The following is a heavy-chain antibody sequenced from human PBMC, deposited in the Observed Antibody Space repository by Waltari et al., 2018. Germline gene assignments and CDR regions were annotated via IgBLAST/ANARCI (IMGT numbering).Heavy chain of an antibody. Sequence: QVQLQESGPGLVKPSETLSLTCAVSGYSISSGYYWGWIRQPPGKGLEWIGSIYHSGSTNYNPSLKSRVTISVDTSKNQFSLKLSSVTAADTAVYYCARGVIAAGGVYYYYMDVWGKGTTVTVSS. V-gene: IGHV4-38-2*01. CDR1: GYSISSGYY. J-gene: IGHJ6*03. D-gene: IGHD6-13*01. CDR3: ARGVIAAGGVYYYYMDV. CDR2: IYHSGST.